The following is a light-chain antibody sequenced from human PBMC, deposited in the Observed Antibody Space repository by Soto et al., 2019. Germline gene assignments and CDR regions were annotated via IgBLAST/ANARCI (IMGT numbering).Light chain of an antibody. CDR1: QSVGSN. CDR2: DAS. J-gene: IGKJ5*01. Sequence: EIVVTQSPATLSVSPGERATLSCKASQSVGSNFAWYQQQPGQAPRLLIYDASTRVTGVPARFSGSGSGTEFTLTISSVEPEDFAVYICQQRSNWPPTFGQGTRLEI. CDR3: QQRSNWPPT. V-gene: IGKV3-11*01.